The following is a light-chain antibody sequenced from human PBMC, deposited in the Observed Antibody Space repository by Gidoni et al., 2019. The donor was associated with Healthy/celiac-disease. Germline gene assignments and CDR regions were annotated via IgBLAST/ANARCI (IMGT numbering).Light chain of an antibody. J-gene: IGLJ2*01. CDR2: EVS. V-gene: IGLV2-8*01. CDR1: SSDVGGYNH. Sequence: QSALTQPPSASGSPGQSVTIPCTGTSSDVGGYNHVPWYQQHSGKAPKRMIYEVSKRPSGVPDRFSGSKSGNTASLTVSGLQAEDEADYYCSSYAGSNNLVFGGGTKLTVL. CDR3: SSYAGSNNLV.